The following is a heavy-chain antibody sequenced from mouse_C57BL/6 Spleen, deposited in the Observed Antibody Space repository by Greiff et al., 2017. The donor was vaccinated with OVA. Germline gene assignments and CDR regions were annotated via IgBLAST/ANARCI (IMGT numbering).Heavy chain of an antibody. V-gene: IGHV1-69*01. CDR2: IDPSDSYT. CDR3: ARSYYYGSFYWYFDV. CDR1: GYTFTSYW. Sequence: QVQLQQPGAELVMPGASVKLSCKASGYTFTSYWMHWVKQRPGQGLEWIGEIDPSDSYTNYNQKFKGKSTLTVDKSSSTAYMQLSSLTSEDSAVYYCARSYYYGSFYWYFDVWGTGTTVTVSS. J-gene: IGHJ1*03. D-gene: IGHD1-1*01.